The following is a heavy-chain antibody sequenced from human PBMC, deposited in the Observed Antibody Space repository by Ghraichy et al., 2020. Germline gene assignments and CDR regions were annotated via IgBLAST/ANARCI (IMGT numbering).Heavy chain of an antibody. CDR1: GGSISSSSYY. Sequence: SETLSLTCTVSGGSISSSSYYWGWIRQPPGKGLEWIGNIYYSGTTYYNPYLKSRVTISVDTSKNQFSLKLSSVTATDTALYFCARRLIILAPTYAFEIWGQGTMVTVSS. J-gene: IGHJ3*02. CDR3: ARRLIILAPTYAFEI. CDR2: IYYSGTT. D-gene: IGHD3-3*01. V-gene: IGHV4-39*01.